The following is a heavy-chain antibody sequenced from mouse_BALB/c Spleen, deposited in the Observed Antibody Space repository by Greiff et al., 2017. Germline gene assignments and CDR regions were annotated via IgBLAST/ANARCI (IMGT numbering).Heavy chain of an antibody. D-gene: IGHD1-1*01. CDR2: IDPANGNT. V-gene: IGHV14-3*02. Sequence: EVQLQQSGAELVRSGASVKLSCTASGFNIKDYYMHWVKQRPEQGLEWIGRIDPANGNTKYDPKFQGKATITADTSSNTAYLQLSSLTSEDTAVYYCASATTVVEDYWGQGTTLTVSS. CDR3: ASATTVVEDY. CDR1: GFNIKDYY. J-gene: IGHJ2*01.